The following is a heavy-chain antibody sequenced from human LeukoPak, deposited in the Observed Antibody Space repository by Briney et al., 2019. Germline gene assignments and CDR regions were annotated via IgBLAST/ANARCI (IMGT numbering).Heavy chain of an antibody. J-gene: IGHJ4*02. CDR2: ISVSGGSE. CDR3: ASHAHDYDSSGYFDS. D-gene: IGHD3-22*01. CDR1: RLTFNSNA. Sequence: GGSLRLSCVVSRLTFNSNAMYWVRQAPGKGLEWVSGISVSGGSEYYADSVKGRFSVSRDNSKHTVYLQMKSLRAEDTAVYFCASHAHDYDSSGYFDSWGQGALVTVSS. V-gene: IGHV3-23*01.